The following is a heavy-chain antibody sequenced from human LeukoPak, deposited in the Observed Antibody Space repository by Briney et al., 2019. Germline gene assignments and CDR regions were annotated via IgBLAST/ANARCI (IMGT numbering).Heavy chain of an antibody. CDR1: GGSISSYY. CDR3: AGNHVQYYYYGMDV. Sequence: SETLSLTCTVSGGSISSYYWSWIRQPSGKGLEWIGYIYYSGSTNYNPSLKSRVTISVDTSKNQFSLKLSSVTAADTAVYYCAGNHVQYYYYGMDVWGQGTTVTVSS. CDR2: IYYSGST. V-gene: IGHV4-59*01. J-gene: IGHJ6*02.